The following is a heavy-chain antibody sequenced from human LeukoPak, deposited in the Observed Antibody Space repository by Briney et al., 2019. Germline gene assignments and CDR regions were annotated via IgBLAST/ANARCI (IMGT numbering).Heavy chain of an antibody. CDR3: ASRAVAGTNTFDP. Sequence: SETLSLTCTVSGGSISSSDYYWGWIRQPPGKGLEWIGSIYFSGGTYYNPSLKSRVTISVDTSKNQFSLKLSSVTAAVTAVYYCASRAVAGTNTFDPWGQGTLVTVSS. V-gene: IGHV4-39*01. CDR2: IYFSGGT. J-gene: IGHJ5*02. CDR1: GGSISSSDYY. D-gene: IGHD6-19*01.